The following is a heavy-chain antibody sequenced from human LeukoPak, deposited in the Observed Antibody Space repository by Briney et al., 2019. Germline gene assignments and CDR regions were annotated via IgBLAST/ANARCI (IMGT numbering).Heavy chain of an antibody. Sequence: GASVKVSCKVSGYTLTELSIHWVRQAPGKGLEWMGGFDPEDGETIYAQKFQGRVTMTGDTSTDTAYMELSSLRSEDTAVYYCVTLGWFGEAYGMDVWGQGTTVTVSS. CDR3: VTLGWFGEAYGMDV. V-gene: IGHV1-24*01. J-gene: IGHJ6*02. D-gene: IGHD3-10*01. CDR2: FDPEDGET. CDR1: GYTLTELS.